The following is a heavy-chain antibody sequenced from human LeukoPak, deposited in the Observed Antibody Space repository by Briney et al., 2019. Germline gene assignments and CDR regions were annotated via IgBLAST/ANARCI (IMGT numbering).Heavy chain of an antibody. D-gene: IGHD1-26*01. CDR1: GFTFSSYE. CDR3: ARESCNGYYYMDV. V-gene: IGHV3-48*03. J-gene: IGHJ6*03. CDR2: ISSSGSTI. Sequence: GGSLRLSCAASGFTFSSYEMNWVRQAPGKGLEWVSYISSSGSTIYYADSVKGRFTISRDNAKNSLYLQMNSLRAEDTAVYYCARESCNGYYYMDVWGKGTTVTISS.